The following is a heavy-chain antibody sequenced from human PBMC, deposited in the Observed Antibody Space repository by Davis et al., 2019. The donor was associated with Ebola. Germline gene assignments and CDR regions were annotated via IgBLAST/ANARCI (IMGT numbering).Heavy chain of an antibody. CDR1: GGSVSSGTYY. CDR3: ARDPQRTMRARMDV. D-gene: IGHD3-3*01. J-gene: IGHJ6*02. V-gene: IGHV4-39*02. Sequence: MPSETLSLTCTVSGGSVSSGTYYWGWIRQPPGKGLEWIGSIYYSGSTYYNPSLKSRVTISVDTSKNQFSLKLSSVTAADTAVYYCARDPQRTMRARMDVWGQGTTVTVSS. CDR2: IYYSGST.